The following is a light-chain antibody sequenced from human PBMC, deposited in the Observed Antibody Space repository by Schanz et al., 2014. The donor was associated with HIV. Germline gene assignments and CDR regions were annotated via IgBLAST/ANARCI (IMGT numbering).Light chain of an antibody. J-gene: IGLJ3*02. CDR1: NSNFRSNA. Sequence: QSVLTQPPSTSGTPGQRVTMSCSGSNSNFRSNAVNWYQQLPGTAPKLVIYNTYHRPSGVPDRFSGSQSGASASLAISGLQSEDEADVYCATWDDSLKGWVFGGGTKLTVL. V-gene: IGLV1-44*01. CDR3: ATWDDSLKGWV. CDR2: NTY.